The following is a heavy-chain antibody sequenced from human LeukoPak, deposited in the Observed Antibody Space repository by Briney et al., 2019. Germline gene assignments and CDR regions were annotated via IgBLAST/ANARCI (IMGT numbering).Heavy chain of an antibody. CDR2: MNPNSGNT. V-gene: IGHV1-8*01. CDR3: ARAYRITMVRGVIITSYYFDY. D-gene: IGHD3-10*01. Sequence: ASVKVSCKASGYTFTSYDINWVRQATGQGLEWMGWMNPNSGNTGYAQKFQGRVTMTRNTSISTAYMELSSLRSEDTAVYYCARAYRITMVRGVIITSYYFDYWGQGTLVTVSS. J-gene: IGHJ4*02. CDR1: GYTFTSYD.